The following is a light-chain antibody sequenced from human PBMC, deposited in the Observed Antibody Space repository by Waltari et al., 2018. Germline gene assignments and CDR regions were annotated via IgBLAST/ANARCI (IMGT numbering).Light chain of an antibody. Sequence: QTVVTQEPSLSVSPGGTVAPTCALSSGSVSTTSYASWYQQTPGQSPRTLVYKLNSRSSGVPDRFSGSMLGNKAALTITGAQAEDESDYYCVLYMGSGIWVFGGGTKLTVL. J-gene: IGLJ3*02. CDR2: KLN. CDR1: SGSVSTTSY. V-gene: IGLV8-61*01. CDR3: VLYMGSGIWV.